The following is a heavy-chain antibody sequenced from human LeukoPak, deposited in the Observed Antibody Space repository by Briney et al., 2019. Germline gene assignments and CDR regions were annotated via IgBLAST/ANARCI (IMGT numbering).Heavy chain of an antibody. J-gene: IGHJ4*02. V-gene: IGHV4-59*08. D-gene: IGHD6-19*01. CDR1: GGSISSYY. CDR2: VYHTGST. Sequence: PSETLSLTCTVSGGSISSYYWTWIRQPPGKGLEWIVYVYHTGSTNYNPSLQSRVTIPVDTSKNQFSLRLSSVTAADTAVYYCARRVAVKLKYCFDYWGQGILVTVSS. CDR3: ARRVAVKLKYCFDY.